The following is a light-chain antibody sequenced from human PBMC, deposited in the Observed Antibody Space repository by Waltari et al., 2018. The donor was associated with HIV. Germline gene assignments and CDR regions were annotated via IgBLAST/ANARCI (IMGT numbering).Light chain of an antibody. V-gene: IGKV1-NL1*01. J-gene: IGKJ1*01. CDR2: AAS. Sequence: DIQMTQSPSSLFASVGARVTITCRASQGISNSLAWYQQKPGTAPKLLLFAASRLESGVPSRFSGSGSGTDYPLTINSLQPEDFATYYCQQYYITPWTFGQGTRVEIK. CDR1: QGISNS. CDR3: QQYYITPWT.